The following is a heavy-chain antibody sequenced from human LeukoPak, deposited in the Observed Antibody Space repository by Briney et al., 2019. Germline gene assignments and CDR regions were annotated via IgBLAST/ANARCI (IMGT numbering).Heavy chain of an antibody. D-gene: IGHD3-10*01. CDR3: ARGAHTRSTMVRGVIDY. J-gene: IGHJ4*02. CDR2: INHSGST. Sequence: PSETLSLTCAVYGGSFSGYYWSWIRQPPGKGLEWIGEINHSGSTNYNPSLKSRVTISVDTSKNQFSLKLSSVTAADTAVYYCARGAHTRSTMVRGVIDYWGQGTLDTVSS. V-gene: IGHV4-34*01. CDR1: GGSFSGYY.